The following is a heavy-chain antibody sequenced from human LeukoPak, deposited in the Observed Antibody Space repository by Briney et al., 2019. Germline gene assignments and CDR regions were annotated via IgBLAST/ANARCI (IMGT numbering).Heavy chain of an antibody. CDR3: ARDPGELTDYYYYYMDV. Sequence: SEALSLTCTVSGGSISSYCWSWIRQPAGKGLEWIGRIYTSGSTNYNPSLKSRVTISVDTSKNQFSLKLSSVTAADTAVYYCARDPGELTDYYYYYMDVWGKGTTVTVSS. D-gene: IGHD3-10*01. J-gene: IGHJ6*03. CDR1: GGSISSYC. CDR2: IYTSGST. V-gene: IGHV4-4*07.